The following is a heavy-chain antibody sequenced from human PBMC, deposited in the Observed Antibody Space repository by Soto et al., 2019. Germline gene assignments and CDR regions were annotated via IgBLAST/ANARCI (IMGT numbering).Heavy chain of an antibody. V-gene: IGHV3-21*01. J-gene: IGHJ6*02. CDR2: ISSSSSYI. Sequence: PGGSLRLSCAASGFTFDGYAMSWVRQAPGKGLEWVSSISSSSSYIYYADSVKGRFTISRDNAKNSLYLQMNSLRAEDTAVYYCALSPDIVKYGMDVWGQGTTVTVSS. CDR3: ALSPDIVKYGMDV. D-gene: IGHD2-15*01. CDR1: GFTFDGYA.